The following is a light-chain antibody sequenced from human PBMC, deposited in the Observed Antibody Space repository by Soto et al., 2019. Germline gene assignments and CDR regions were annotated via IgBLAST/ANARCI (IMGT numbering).Light chain of an antibody. CDR1: QTINIY. Sequence: DIQMTQSPTSLSASIGDRVTITCRAGQTINIYLNWYQQKPGKAPKLLIYATSILQTGVPSRFSGSGSGTDFTLTISRLQPEDFATYFWQQSQSAPRTFGQGTKVEIK. CDR2: ATS. J-gene: IGKJ1*01. V-gene: IGKV1-39*01. CDR3: QQSQSAPRT.